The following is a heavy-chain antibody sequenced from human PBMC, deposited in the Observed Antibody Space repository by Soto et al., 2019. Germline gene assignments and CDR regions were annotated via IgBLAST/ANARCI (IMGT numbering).Heavy chain of an antibody. V-gene: IGHV2-5*02. D-gene: IGHD6-13*01. CDR2: IYWDDDK. CDR1: GFSLSTSGLG. Sequence: QITLKESGPTLVKPTQTLTLTCTFSGFSLSTSGLGVGWIRQPPGNALEWLALIYWDDDKRYIPSLNSRLSITKDSSQNHVVLTMTNMDPVDTATYYFSHLILAAGVLDYWGQGTLVTVSS. J-gene: IGHJ4*02. CDR3: SHLILAAGVLDY.